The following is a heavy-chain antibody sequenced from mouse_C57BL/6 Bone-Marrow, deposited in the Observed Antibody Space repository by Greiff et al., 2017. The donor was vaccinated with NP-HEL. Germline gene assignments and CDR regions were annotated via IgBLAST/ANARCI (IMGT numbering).Heavy chain of an antibody. CDR2: INPSSGYT. J-gene: IGHJ3*01. V-gene: IGHV1-7*01. CDR3: ARLAY. CDR1: GYTFTSYC. Sequence: VQLLQSGAELAKPGASVKLSCKASGYTFTSYCMHWVKQRPGQGLEWIGYINPSSGYTKYNQKFKGKATLTADKSSSTAYMQLSSLTSEDSAVYYCARLAYWGQGTLVTVSA.